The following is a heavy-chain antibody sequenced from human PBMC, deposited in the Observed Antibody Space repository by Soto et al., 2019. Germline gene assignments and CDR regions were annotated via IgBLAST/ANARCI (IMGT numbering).Heavy chain of an antibody. V-gene: IGHV3-74*01. CDR2: IKDGGDET. Sequence: GGSLRLSCAASGFTFDDYAMHWVRQAPGKGLEWVSGIKDGGDETSYAESVKGRFTISRDNAKNTLHLQMSSLRSEDTAVYYCVRFSGLDVWGQGTTVTVSS. CDR1: GFTFDDYA. CDR3: VRFSGLDV. J-gene: IGHJ6*02.